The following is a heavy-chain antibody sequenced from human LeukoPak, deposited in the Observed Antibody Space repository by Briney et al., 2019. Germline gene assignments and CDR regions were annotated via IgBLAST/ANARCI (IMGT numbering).Heavy chain of an antibody. CDR3: ARDIYWYLAL. CDR1: GFTFSTYE. CDR2: ISTSGISV. J-gene: IGHJ2*01. V-gene: IGHV3-48*03. Sequence: GGSLRLSCAAPGFTFSTYEMNWVRQAPGKGLEWVSHISTSGISVYYADSVKGRFTVSRDNTKNSLFLQMSSLRAEDTAVYYCARDIYWYLALWGRGTLVTVSS.